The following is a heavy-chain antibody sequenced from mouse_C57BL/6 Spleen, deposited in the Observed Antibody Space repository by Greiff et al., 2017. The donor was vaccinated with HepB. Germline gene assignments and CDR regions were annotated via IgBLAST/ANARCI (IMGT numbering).Heavy chain of an antibody. J-gene: IGHJ1*03. V-gene: IGHV1-15*01. D-gene: IGHD2-4*01. CDR1: GYTFTDYE. CDR2: IDPETGGT. CDR3: TRDYDYDWYFDV. Sequence: QVQLQHSGAELVRPGASVTLSCKASGYTFTDYEMHWVKQTPVHGLEWIGAIDPETGGTAYNQKFKGKAILTADKSSSTAYMELRSLTSEDSAVYYCTRDYDYDWYFDVWGTGTAVTVSS.